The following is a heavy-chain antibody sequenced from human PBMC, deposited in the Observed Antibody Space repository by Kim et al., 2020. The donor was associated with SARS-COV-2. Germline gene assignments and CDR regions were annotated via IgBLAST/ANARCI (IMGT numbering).Heavy chain of an antibody. J-gene: IGHJ4*02. CDR1: GFTFSSYA. D-gene: IGHD2-15*01. Sequence: GGSLRLSCAASGFTFSSYAMSWVRQAPGKGLEWVSAISGSGGSTYYADSVKGRFTISRDNSKNTLYLQMNSLRAEDTAVYYCAKTRAMGVAAPIDYWGQGTLVTVSS. CDR2: ISGSGGST. V-gene: IGHV3-23*01. CDR3: AKTRAMGVAAPIDY.